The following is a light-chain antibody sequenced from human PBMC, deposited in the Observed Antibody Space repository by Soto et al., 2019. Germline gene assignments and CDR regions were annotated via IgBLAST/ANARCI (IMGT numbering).Light chain of an antibody. Sequence: QSALTQPPSASGSPGQSVTISCTGTSSDVGAYNYVSWYQQHAGKAPKLVIYEVTKRPSGVPDRFSGSKSANTASLTVSGLQHEDEADYYCSSFASSNTWVFGGGTKLTVL. CDR1: SSDVGAYNY. CDR3: SSFASSNTWV. V-gene: IGLV2-8*01. CDR2: EVT. J-gene: IGLJ3*02.